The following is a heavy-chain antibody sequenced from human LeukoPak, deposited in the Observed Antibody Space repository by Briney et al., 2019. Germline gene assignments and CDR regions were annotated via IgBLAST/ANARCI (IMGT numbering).Heavy chain of an antibody. CDR2: IYYSGST. D-gene: IGHD3-10*01. Sequence: SETLSLTCTVSGGSISSGDYYWSWIRQHPGKGLEWIGYIYYSGSTYYNPSLKSRVTISVDTSKNQFSLKLSSVTAADTAVYYCARDQVTMVRGVSHWFDPWGQGTLVTVSS. CDR3: ARDQVTMVRGVSHWFDP. J-gene: IGHJ5*02. CDR1: GGSISSGDYY. V-gene: IGHV4-31*03.